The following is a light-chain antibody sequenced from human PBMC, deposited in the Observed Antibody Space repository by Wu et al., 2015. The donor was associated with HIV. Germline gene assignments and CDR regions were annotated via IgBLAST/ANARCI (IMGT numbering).Light chain of an antibody. CDR1: QSIRNY. J-gene: IGKJ4*01. CDR2: GAS. Sequence: DIQMTQSPSSLSASKGDRVTITCRASQSIRNYLNWYQQKPGKAPKLLIYGASSLQSGVPSRLSGSGSGTDFTLTISSLQPEDFATYYCQQSYSDILTFGGGTNVEI. V-gene: IGKV1-39*01. CDR3: QQSYSDILT.